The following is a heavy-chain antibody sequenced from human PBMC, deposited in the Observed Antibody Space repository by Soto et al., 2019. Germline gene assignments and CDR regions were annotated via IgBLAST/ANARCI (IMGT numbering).Heavy chain of an antibody. CDR1: GYIFTNYG. CDR3: ARASAGALYDF. D-gene: IGHD6-13*01. V-gene: IGHV1-18*01. Sequence: QVQLVQSGAEVRKPGDSVNVSCKTSGYIFTNYGVAWVRQAPGQGLELVAWISGYNGYPKHTQKFQGRVTVTTDTTTRTGYMELRNLRSDDTAVYYCARASAGALYDFWGQGTRVTVSS. CDR2: ISGYNGYP. J-gene: IGHJ4*02.